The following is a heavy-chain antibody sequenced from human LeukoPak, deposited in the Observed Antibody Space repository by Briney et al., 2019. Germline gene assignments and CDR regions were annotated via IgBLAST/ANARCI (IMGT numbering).Heavy chain of an antibody. CDR3: ARDPGGDYKDDALDI. V-gene: IGHV4-61*02. J-gene: IGHJ3*02. CDR2: IYTSGST. CDR1: GGSISSGSYY. Sequence: PSQTLSLTCTVSGGSISSGSYYWSWIRQPAGKGLEWIGRIYTSGSTNYNPSLKSRVTISVDKSKNQFSLKLSSVTAADTAVYYCARDPGGDYKDDALDIWGQGTMVTVSS. D-gene: IGHD2-21*02.